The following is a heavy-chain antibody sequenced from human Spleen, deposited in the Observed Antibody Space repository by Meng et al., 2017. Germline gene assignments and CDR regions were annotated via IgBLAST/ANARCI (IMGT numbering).Heavy chain of an antibody. D-gene: IGHD3-16*01. CDR1: GYSFTNSL. V-gene: IGHV5-51*01. J-gene: IGHJ3*01. Sequence: GESLKISCKGSGYSFTNSLIGWVRQMPGKGLEWMGVIYPGDSDSRYSPSFEGQVTISSDKSITTAYLQWSSLKATDTAIYYCAKTTDYFLDDGFDSWGQGTMVTVSS. CDR2: IYPGDSDS. CDR3: AKTTDYFLDDGFDS.